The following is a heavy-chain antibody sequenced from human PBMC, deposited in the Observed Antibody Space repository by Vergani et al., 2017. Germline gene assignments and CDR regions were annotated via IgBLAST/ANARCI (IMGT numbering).Heavy chain of an antibody. CDR3: AGDTHSWQRADR. CDR1: GVSVTDYN. J-gene: IGHJ5*02. Sequence: QAQLQESGPGLVKPSETLSLTCHVFGVSVTDYNCNWIRQAPGKGLEWIGSLSTTGDATHTSHHPSLKSRVSITVDTSKSQFSLRLTAVTAADSASYYCAGDTHSWQRADRWGQGLLVSVSS. D-gene: IGHD6-13*01. CDR2: LSTTGDA. V-gene: IGHV4-59*02.